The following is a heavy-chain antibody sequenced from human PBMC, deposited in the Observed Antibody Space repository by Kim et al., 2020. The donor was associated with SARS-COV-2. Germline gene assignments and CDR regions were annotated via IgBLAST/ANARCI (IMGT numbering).Heavy chain of an antibody. CDR3: ARVEITHYYYGMDV. CDR2: ISYDGSNK. Sequence: GGSLRLSCAASGFTFSSYAMHWVRQAPGKGLEWVAVISYDGSNKYYADSVKGRFTISRDNSKNTLYLQMNSLRAEDTAVYYCARVEITHYYYGMDVWGQGTMVTVSS. V-gene: IGHV3-30*04. CDR1: GFTFSSYA. J-gene: IGHJ6*02.